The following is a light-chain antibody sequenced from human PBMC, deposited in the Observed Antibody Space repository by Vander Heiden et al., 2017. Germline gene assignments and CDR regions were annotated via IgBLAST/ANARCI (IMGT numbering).Light chain of an antibody. CDR2: AAS. J-gene: IGKJ4*01. CDR1: QSISSY. CDR3: RQSDSTPLT. V-gene: IGKV1-39*01. Sequence: DIQMTQSPSSLSASVGDRVTITCRASQSISSYLNWYQQKPGKAPKLLIYAASSSQSGVPSRFSGSGSGRDFTLTIIRLQPEDFATSYCRQSDSTPLTFGRGTKVEIK.